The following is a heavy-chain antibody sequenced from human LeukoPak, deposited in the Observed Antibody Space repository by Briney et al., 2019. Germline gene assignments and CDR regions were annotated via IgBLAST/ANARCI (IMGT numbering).Heavy chain of an antibody. V-gene: IGHV5-51*01. CDR3: ARHTTAHYYDTTGPDWFDP. Sequence: GESLKISCKGSGYTFTTYWIAWVRQMPGKGLEWMGIIYPGDSDTRYSPSFQGQVTTSADKSISTAYLQWSSLKASDTAMYYCARHTTAHYYDTTGPDWFDPWGQGTLVTVSS. CDR1: GYTFTTYW. J-gene: IGHJ5*02. CDR2: IYPGDSDT. D-gene: IGHD3-22*01.